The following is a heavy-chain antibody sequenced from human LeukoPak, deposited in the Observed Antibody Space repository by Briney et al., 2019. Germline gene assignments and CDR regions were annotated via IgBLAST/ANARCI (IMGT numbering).Heavy chain of an antibody. CDR3: AKSGGSSSGSLGLWYSDI. CDR2: IYSSGSF. Sequence: SETLSLTCTVSGGSISSYFWTWIRQPAGRGLEWIGHIYSSGSFKYNPSLKSRVTMSIDTSKNQLSLKLNSVTAADTAVYYCAKSGGSSSGSLGLWYSDIWGQGTMVTVSS. V-gene: IGHV4-4*07. D-gene: IGHD6-19*01. CDR1: GGSISSYF. J-gene: IGHJ3*02.